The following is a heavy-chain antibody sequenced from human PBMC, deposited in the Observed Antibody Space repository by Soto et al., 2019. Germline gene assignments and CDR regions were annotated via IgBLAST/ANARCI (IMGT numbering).Heavy chain of an antibody. CDR1: GFTFSSYA. J-gene: IGHJ4*02. CDR2: TSNTYST. CDR3: ARWDY. V-gene: IGHV3-23*01. Sequence: GGSLRLSCAASGFTFSSYAMHWVRQAPGKGLEWVSTTSNTYSTYYADSVKGRFTISRDHSKNTLFLQMNSLRAEDTAVYYCARWDYLGQGTLVTVSS.